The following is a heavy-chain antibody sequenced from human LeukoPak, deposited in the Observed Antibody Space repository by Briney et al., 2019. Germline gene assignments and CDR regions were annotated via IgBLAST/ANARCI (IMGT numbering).Heavy chain of an antibody. CDR3: ARYGGNAFDV. D-gene: IGHD4/OR15-4a*01. Sequence: GGSLRLSCAASGFTFSSYNMNWVRQAPGKGLEWVSSISSGSSYIYYADSVKGRFTISRDNAKNSLYLQMNSLRAEDAALYYCARYGGNAFDVWGQGTMVTVSS. CDR2: ISSGSSYI. J-gene: IGHJ3*01. CDR1: GFTFSSYN. V-gene: IGHV3-21*01.